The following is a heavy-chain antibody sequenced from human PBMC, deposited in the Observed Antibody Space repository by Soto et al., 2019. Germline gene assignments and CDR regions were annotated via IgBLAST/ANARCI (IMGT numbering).Heavy chain of an antibody. D-gene: IGHD3-3*01. Sequence: TSETLSLTCAVYGGSFSGYYWSWIRQPPGKGLEWIGEINHSGSTNYNPSLKSRVTISVDTSKNQFSLKLSSVTAADTAVYYCARTPIFGVQAHYYYSGMDVWGQGTTVTVSS. J-gene: IGHJ6*02. CDR2: INHSGST. CDR3: ARTPIFGVQAHYYYSGMDV. CDR1: GGSFSGYY. V-gene: IGHV4-34*01.